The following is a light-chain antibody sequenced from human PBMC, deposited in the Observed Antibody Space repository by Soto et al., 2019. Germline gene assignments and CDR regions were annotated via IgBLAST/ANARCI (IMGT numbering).Light chain of an antibody. CDR1: QSVSSY. Sequence: EIVLTQSPATLSLSPGDRAAISCRASQSVSSYLAWYQQRPGQAPRLLMYDTSKRATGIPARFSGTGSGTDFTLTISSLEPEDFAVYYCQQRTNSLTFGPGTKVDV. V-gene: IGKV3-11*01. CDR3: QQRTNSLT. J-gene: IGKJ3*01. CDR2: DTS.